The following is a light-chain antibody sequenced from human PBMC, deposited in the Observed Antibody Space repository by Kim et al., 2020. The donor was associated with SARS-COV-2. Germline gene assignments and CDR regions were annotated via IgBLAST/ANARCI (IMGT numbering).Light chain of an antibody. CDR3: QQYNSYPYT. J-gene: IGKJ2*01. Sequence: SASVGDRITMTCRASQGISNYLTWFQQRSGRAPRSLIYGASNLQSGVPSKFSGSGFGTDFTLTINNLQPEDFATYYCQQYNSYPYTFGQGTKVEI. V-gene: IGKV1-16*02. CDR2: GAS. CDR1: QGISNY.